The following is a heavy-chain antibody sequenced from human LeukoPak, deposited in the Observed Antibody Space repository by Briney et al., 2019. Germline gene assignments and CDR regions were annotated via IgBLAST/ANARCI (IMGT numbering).Heavy chain of an antibody. D-gene: IGHD2-15*01. CDR1: GFTVSSNY. J-gene: IGHJ4*02. CDR3: ARLQGYCSGGSCYEGDFDY. Sequence: PGGSLRLSCAASGFTVSSNYMSWVRQAPGKGLEWVSVIYSGGSTYYADSVKGRFTISRDNSKNTLYLQLGSLRAEDMAVYYCARLQGYCSGGSCYEGDFDYWGQGTLVTVSS. CDR2: IYSGGST. V-gene: IGHV3-53*05.